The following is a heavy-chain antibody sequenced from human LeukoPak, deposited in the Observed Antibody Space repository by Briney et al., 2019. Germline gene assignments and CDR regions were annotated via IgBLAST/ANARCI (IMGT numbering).Heavy chain of an antibody. Sequence: SGTLYLPCPVPGGSIRSSNYYWGWIRQPPGKGLEWIGTIYYNGSTYYNPSLKSRVTMSIDTSKNQFSLRLSSVTAADTAVYYCAIEDRRTSGTYFGSDDYWGQGTLVTVSS. CDR3: AIEDRRTSGTYFGSDDY. V-gene: IGHV4-39*07. J-gene: IGHJ4*02. CDR1: GGSIRSSNYY. D-gene: IGHD3-10*01. CDR2: IYYNGST.